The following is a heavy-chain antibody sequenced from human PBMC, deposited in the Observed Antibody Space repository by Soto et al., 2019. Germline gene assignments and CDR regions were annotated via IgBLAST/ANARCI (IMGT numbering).Heavy chain of an antibody. J-gene: IGHJ4*02. CDR3: ATGIAVAGPDY. D-gene: IGHD6-19*01. CDR1: GYTFTNHG. Sequence: ASLQVSCKASGYTFTNHGISWVRQAPGQGLERLGWISGHNGNTKYAQRLQGRVTMTTDTSTSTAYMELSRLRSDDTAVYYCATGIAVAGPDYWGQGNLVTVSS. V-gene: IGHV1-18*01. CDR2: ISGHNGNT.